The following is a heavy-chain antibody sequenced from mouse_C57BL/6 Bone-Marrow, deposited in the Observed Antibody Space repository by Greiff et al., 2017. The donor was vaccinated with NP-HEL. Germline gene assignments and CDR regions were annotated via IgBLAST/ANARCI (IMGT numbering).Heavy chain of an antibody. CDR1: GFTFSDYG. CDR3: ARGGSSYLYWYFDV. D-gene: IGHD1-1*01. V-gene: IGHV5-17*01. Sequence: EVQVVESGGGLVKPGGSLKLSCAASGFTFSDYGMHWVRQAPEKGLEWVAYISSGSSTIYYADTVKGRFTISRANAKNTLFLQMTSLRSEDTAMYYCARGGSSYLYWYFDVWGTGTTVTVSS. J-gene: IGHJ1*03. CDR2: ISSGSSTI.